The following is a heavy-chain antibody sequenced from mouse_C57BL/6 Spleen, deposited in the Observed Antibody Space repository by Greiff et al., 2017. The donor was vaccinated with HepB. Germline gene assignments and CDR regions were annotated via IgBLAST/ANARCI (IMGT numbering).Heavy chain of an antibody. CDR3: TRGGTTVVPYFDY. D-gene: IGHD1-1*01. V-gene: IGHV5-9-1*02. CDR1: GFTFSSYA. Sequence: EVQGVESGEGLVKPGGSLKLSCAASGFTFSSYAMSWVRQTPEKRLEWVAYISSGGDYIYYADTVKDRFTISRDNARNTLYLQMSSLKSEDTAMYYCTRGGTTVVPYFDYWGQGTTLTVSS. J-gene: IGHJ2*01. CDR2: ISSGGDYI.